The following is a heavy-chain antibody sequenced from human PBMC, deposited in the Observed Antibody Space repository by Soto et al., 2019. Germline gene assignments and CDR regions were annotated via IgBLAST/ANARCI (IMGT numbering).Heavy chain of an antibody. CDR2: IFYAGAI. CDR1: GGSISSDY. Sequence: QVQLQESGPGLVKPSETLSLTCIVSGGSISSDYWGWIRQPPGKGLEWIGYIFYAGAINYNPSLKSRVTISTDASEKQFSLNLTSVTAADTAFYYCAKYTGYESLFYFDSWGRGLQVTVSS. CDR3: AKYTGYESLFYFDS. D-gene: IGHD5-12*01. V-gene: IGHV4-59*01. J-gene: IGHJ4*01.